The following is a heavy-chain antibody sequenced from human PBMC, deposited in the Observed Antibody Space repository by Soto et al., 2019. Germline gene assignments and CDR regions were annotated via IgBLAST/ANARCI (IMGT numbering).Heavy chain of an antibody. V-gene: IGHV3-48*02. CDR1: GLTFSDHG. Sequence: GPLRPSCAAAGLTFSDHGMHWVRRAPGKGLEWISYISSTSSARYYADSVRGRFTISRDNVKYSLYLQMNSLTDEDTAVYYCARDSDIYYGMDVWGQGTTVTVSS. CDR2: ISSTSSAR. J-gene: IGHJ6*02. CDR3: ARDSDIYYGMDV. D-gene: IGHD3-9*01.